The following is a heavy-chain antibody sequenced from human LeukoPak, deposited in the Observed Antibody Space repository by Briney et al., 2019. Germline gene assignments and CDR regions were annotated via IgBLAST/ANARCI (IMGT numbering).Heavy chain of an antibody. CDR2: ITGTGST. J-gene: IGHJ3*02. CDR1: GFTFNNFA. D-gene: IGHD4-17*01. Sequence: GGSLRLSCAASGFTFNNFAMNWVRQAPGKGLEWVSAITGTGSTYYADSVRGRFTISRDISTAILFLQMNSLRGEDTALYYCAKSTVTTTAAYDIWGRGTVVTIPS. V-gene: IGHV3-23*01. CDR3: AKSTVTTTAAYDI.